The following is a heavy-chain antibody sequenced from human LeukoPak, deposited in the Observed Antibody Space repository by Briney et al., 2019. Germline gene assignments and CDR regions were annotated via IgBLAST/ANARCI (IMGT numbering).Heavy chain of an antibody. CDR3: ARLGGYGYFDC. CDR1: GGSISSYY. Sequence: KPSETLSLTCTVSGGSISSYYWSWIRQPPGKGLEWIGYIYYSGSTNYDPSLKSRVTISVDTSKSQFSLKLSSVTAADTAVYYCARLGGYGYFDCWGQGTLVTVSS. D-gene: IGHD5-12*01. J-gene: IGHJ4*02. CDR2: IYYSGST. V-gene: IGHV4-59*01.